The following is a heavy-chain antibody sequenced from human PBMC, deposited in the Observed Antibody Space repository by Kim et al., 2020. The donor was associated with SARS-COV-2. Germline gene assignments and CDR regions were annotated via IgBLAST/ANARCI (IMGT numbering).Heavy chain of an antibody. Sequence: SETLSLTCAVYGGSFSGYYWSWIRQPPGKGLEWIGEINHSGSTNYNPSLKSRVTISVDTSKNQFSLKLSSVTAADTAVYYCARGILGLTGTKIYYYYGM. CDR2: INHSGST. CDR3: ARGILGLTGTKIYYYYGM. V-gene: IGHV4-34*01. D-gene: IGHD1-7*01. CDR1: GGSFSGYY. J-gene: IGHJ6*01.